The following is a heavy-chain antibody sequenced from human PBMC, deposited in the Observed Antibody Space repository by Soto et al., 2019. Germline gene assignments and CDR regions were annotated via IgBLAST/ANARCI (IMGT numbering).Heavy chain of an antibody. J-gene: IGHJ2*01. Sequence: QITLNESGPTLVKPTQTLTLTCTFSGFSLGTYGVGVGWIRQPPGKALEWLALIYWDDDKRYSPSLKSRLTITRAPSKRQVFLTLTNMDPVDTATYYCAHRGGGIVDWYFDLWGRGTPVIVSS. D-gene: IGHD1-26*01. CDR2: IYWDDDK. CDR3: AHRGGGIVDWYFDL. V-gene: IGHV2-5*02. CDR1: GFSLGTYGVG.